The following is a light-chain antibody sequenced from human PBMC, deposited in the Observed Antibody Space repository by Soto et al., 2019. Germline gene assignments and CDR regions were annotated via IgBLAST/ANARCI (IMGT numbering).Light chain of an antibody. CDR2: GAS. CDR3: QQRNVWPPIT. Sequence: ESVLTQSPGTLSFSPGEIATLSCRASQSVSSSYLAWYQQKRGQAPWLLIYGASNRANGVPARFGGSGSGTDFTLTINSLEPEEFAVYYCQQRNVWPPITFGQGTRLEIK. J-gene: IGKJ5*01. CDR1: QSVSSSY. V-gene: IGKV3D-20*02.